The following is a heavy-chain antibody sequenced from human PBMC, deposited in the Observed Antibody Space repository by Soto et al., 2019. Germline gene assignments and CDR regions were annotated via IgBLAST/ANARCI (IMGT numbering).Heavy chain of an antibody. J-gene: IGHJ4*02. CDR2: IRSKAYGGTT. V-gene: IGHV3-49*04. Sequence: GGSLRLSCSTSGFTFGDYAMSWVRQAPGKGLEWVGFIRSKAYGGTTVYAASVKGRFTISRDDSKSNAYLQMNSLKREDTAVYFCTSDHDSSGYYVGKIDYWGQGTLVTVSS. CDR3: TSDHDSSGYYVGKIDY. D-gene: IGHD3-22*01. CDR1: GFTFGDYA.